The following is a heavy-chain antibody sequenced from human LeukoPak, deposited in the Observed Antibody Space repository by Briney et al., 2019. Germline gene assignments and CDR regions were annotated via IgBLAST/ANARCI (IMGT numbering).Heavy chain of an antibody. CDR2: ISYDGRNI. J-gene: IGHJ4*02. CDR3: AKGPLRGTAAAIDY. Sequence: PGGSLRLSCAASGFTFNNYGMHWVRQAPGKGLEWVAVISYDGRNIHYPDSVKGRFTISRDISTDTLWLLMDSLRTEDTAVYYCAKGPLRGTAAAIDYWGQGTLVTVSS. V-gene: IGHV3-30*18. CDR1: GFTFNNYG. D-gene: IGHD2-2*01.